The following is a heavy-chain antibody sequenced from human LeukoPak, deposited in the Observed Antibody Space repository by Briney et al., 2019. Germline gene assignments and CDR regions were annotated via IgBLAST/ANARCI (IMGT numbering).Heavy chain of an antibody. V-gene: IGHV4-59*01. Sequence: PSETLSLTCTVSGGSISSYYWSWIRQPPGKGLEWIGYIYYSGSTNYNPSLKSRVTISVDTSKNQFSLKLSSVTAADTAVYYCARLNSGYSSSWWPNWFDPWGQGTPVTVSS. CDR3: ARLNSGYSSSWWPNWFDP. J-gene: IGHJ5*02. D-gene: IGHD6-13*01. CDR2: IYYSGST. CDR1: GGSISSYY.